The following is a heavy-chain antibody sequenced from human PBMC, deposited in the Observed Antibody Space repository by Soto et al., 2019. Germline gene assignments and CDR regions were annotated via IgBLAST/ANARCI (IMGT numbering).Heavy chain of an antibody. CDR3: ARDYRYYYDSSAYPHY. V-gene: IGHV3-30-3*01. CDR2: ISYDGSNK. J-gene: IGHJ4*02. Sequence: SLRLSCAASGFTFSSYAMHWVRQAPGKGLEWVAVISYDGSNKYYADSVKGRFTISRDNSKNTLYLQMNSLRAEDTAVYYCARDYRYYYDSSAYPHYWGQGTLVTVSS. CDR1: GFTFSSYA. D-gene: IGHD3-22*01.